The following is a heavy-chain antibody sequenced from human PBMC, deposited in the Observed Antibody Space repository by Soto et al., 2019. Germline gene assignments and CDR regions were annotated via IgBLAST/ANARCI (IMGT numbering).Heavy chain of an antibody. V-gene: IGHV3-23*01. D-gene: IGHD3-16*02. CDR2: IVGSGIAT. J-gene: IGHJ1*01. CDR1: GFVFSSYA. CDR3: AKDLSLSDT. Sequence: GGSLRLSCAASGFVFSSYAMSWVRQAPGKGLEWVSGIVGSGIATYYADSVKGRFTISRDNSKNMSYLEMDSLRGDDSAVYFCAKDLSLSDTWGQGTLVTVSS.